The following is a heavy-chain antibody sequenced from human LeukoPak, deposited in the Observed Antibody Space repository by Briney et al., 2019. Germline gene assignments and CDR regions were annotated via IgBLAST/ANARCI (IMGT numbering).Heavy chain of an antibody. CDR1: GYTFYNYA. V-gene: IGHV1-3*03. J-gene: IGHJ4*02. CDR2: INTRTGDT. D-gene: IGHD6-19*01. Sequence: ASVEVSCKASGYTFYNYAIHWLRQAPGQGLEWMGWINTRTGDTEYSQKFQGRVSITKDTPESTAYMELRSLRSEDMAVYYCARDSGRGWYEFQWGQGTLVTVSS. CDR3: ARDSGRGWYEFQ.